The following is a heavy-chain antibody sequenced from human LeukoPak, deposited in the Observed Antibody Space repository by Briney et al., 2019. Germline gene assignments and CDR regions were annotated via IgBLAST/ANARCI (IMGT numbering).Heavy chain of an antibody. Sequence: PGGSLRLSCAASGFTFSSYAMHWARQAPGKGLEYVSAISSNGGSTYYANSVKGRFTISRDNSKNTLYLQMGSLRAEDMAVYYCARAPGVTTNWFDPWGQGTLVTVSS. D-gene: IGHD2-21*02. CDR3: ARAPGVTTNWFDP. CDR1: GFTFSSYA. J-gene: IGHJ5*02. CDR2: ISSNGGST. V-gene: IGHV3-64*01.